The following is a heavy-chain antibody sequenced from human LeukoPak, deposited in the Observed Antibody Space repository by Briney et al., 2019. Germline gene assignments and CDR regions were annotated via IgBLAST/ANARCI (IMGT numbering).Heavy chain of an antibody. J-gene: IGHJ3*02. Sequence: SETLSLTCTVSGGSTISHYWSWLRQPPGKGLEWIAYTYYTGTTNYNPSSKSRVTISIDTPKNHFSLRLSSVTAADTAVYYCAGLRSRAFDIWGPGTMVSVSS. CDR1: GGSTISHY. V-gene: IGHV4-59*08. D-gene: IGHD6-6*01. CDR2: TYYTGTT. CDR3: AGLRSRAFDI.